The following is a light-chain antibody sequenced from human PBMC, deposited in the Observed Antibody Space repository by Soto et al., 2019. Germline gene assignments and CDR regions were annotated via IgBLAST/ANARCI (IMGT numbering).Light chain of an antibody. CDR2: AAS. CDR3: QQSYRPLGT. J-gene: IGKJ1*01. V-gene: IGKV1-39*01. Sequence: DIQMTQSPSSLSASVGDRVTITCRASQSISSYLNWYQQKPGKAPKLLIYAASSLQSGVPSRFSGSGSGTDLTLTISSLQPEDFETYYCQQSYRPLGTFGQGTKVDIK. CDR1: QSISSY.